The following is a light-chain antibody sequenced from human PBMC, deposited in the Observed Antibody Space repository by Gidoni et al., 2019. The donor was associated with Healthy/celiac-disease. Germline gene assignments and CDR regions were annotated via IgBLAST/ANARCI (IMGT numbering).Light chain of an antibody. CDR2: GKN. V-gene: IGLV3-19*01. CDR3: NARDSSGNHLRV. Sequence: SSELTPDPAVSVALGQTVRITCQGDSLRSYYASWYQQKPGQAPVLVIYGKNNRPSGLPDRFSGSSSGNTASLTITGAQAEDEADYYCNARDSSGNHLRVFGGGTKLTVL. J-gene: IGLJ2*01. CDR1: SLRSYY.